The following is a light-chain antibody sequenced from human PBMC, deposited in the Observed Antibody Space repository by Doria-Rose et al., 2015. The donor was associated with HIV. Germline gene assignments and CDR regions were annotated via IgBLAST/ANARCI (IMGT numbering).Light chain of an antibody. CDR3: HQYGTSWT. J-gene: IGKJ1*01. V-gene: IGKV3-20*01. Sequence: TQSPGTLSLSPGERATLSCRASQSFSSTYLAWYQQKPRQAHSLLIYDGSTRATGIPDRFSASGSGTDFTLTINRLEPEDFALYYCHQYGTSWTFGQGTKVEI. CDR1: QSFSSTY. CDR2: DGS.